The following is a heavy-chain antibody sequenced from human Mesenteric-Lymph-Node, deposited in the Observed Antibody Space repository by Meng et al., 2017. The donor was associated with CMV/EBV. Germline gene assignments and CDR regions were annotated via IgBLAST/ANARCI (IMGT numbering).Heavy chain of an antibody. CDR2: FIPILNIA. J-gene: IGHJ3*02. D-gene: IGHD2-15*01. CDR1: RGTFST. V-gene: IGHV1-69*04. Sequence: SVKVSCKASRGTFSTISWVRQAPGQGLEWMGRFIPILNIANYAQKFQGRVTIIADKSTSTSYMNLSSLRSEDTAVYYCAREVEDYSGAFDIWGQGTVVTVSS. CDR3: AREVEDYSGAFDI.